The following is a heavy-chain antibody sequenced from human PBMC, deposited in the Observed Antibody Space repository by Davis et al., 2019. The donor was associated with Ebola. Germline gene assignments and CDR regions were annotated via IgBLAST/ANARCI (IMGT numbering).Heavy chain of an antibody. CDR2: ISAYNGNT. D-gene: IGHD5-18*01. CDR3: ARDSHRGYSYGTHYYYYYGMDV. J-gene: IGHJ6*02. Sequence: ASVKVSCKASGYTFTSYGLSWVRQAPGQGLEWMGWISAYNGNTNYAQKLQGRVTMTTDTSTSTAYMELRSLRSDDTAVYYCARDSHRGYSYGTHYYYYYGMDVWGQGTTVTVSS. V-gene: IGHV1-18*04. CDR1: GYTFTSYG.